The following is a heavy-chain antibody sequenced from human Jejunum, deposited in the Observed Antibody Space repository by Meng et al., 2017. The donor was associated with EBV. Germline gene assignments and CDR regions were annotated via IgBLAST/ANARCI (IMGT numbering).Heavy chain of an antibody. J-gene: IGHJ4*02. CDR1: GGAISDNDW. D-gene: IGHD3-22*01. CDR3: AGNGYYALEY. Sequence: QGSGHRMGRRSGPLSITWVVCGGAISDNDWWSWVRQPPGKGLEWLGEIYHGGGTNYNPSLESRVTISVDKSKNQFSLKLNSVTVADTAVYYCAGNGYYALEYWGPGILVTVSS. CDR2: IYHGGGT. V-gene: IGHV4-4*02.